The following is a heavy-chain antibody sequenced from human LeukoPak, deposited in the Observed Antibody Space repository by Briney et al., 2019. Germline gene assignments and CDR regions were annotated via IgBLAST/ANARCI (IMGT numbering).Heavy chain of an antibody. CDR1: GFTFSSFW. V-gene: IGHV3-7*04. CDR3: TRVTTNGYFEY. Sequence: PGGSLRLSCAASGFTFSSFWMAWVRQAPGKGLEWVASIKYDESERHHVDSVEGRFTISRDNAKNSLYLQMNGLRAEDTAVYFCTRVTTNGYFEYWGQGTLVTVSS. D-gene: IGHD1-1*01. CDR2: IKYDESER. J-gene: IGHJ4*02.